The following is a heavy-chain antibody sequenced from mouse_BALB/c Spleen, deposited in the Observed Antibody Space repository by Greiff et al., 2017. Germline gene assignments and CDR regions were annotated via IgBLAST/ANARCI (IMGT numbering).Heavy chain of an antibody. CDR1: GFTFSSFG. V-gene: IGHV5-17*02. D-gene: IGHD4-1*01. CDR3: ARSWDVGFAY. J-gene: IGHJ3*01. Sequence: EVKLVESGGGLVQPGGSRKLSCAASGFTFSSFGMHWVRQAPEKGLEWVAYISSGSSTIYYADTVKGRFTISRDNPKNTLFLQMTSLRSEDTAMYYCARSWDVGFAYWGQGTLVTVSA. CDR2: ISSGSSTI.